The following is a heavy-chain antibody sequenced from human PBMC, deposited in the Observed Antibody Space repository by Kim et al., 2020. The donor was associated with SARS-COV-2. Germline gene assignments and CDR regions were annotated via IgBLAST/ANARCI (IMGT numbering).Heavy chain of an antibody. Sequence: SETLSLTCTVSGGSISSSSYYWGWIRQPPGKGLEWIGSIFYVGSTYYNPSLKSRVTISVDTSKNQFSLKLRSVTAADTAAYYCATQMYYNNWWGAFDIWGQGAMVTVSS. J-gene: IGHJ3*02. D-gene: IGHD1-1*01. CDR2: IFYVGST. V-gene: IGHV4-39*01. CDR3: ATQMYYNNWWGAFDI. CDR1: GGSISSSSYY.